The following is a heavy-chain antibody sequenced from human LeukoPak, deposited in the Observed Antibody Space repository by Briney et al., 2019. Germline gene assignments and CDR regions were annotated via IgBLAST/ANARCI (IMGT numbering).Heavy chain of an antibody. V-gene: IGHV3-23*01. J-gene: IGHJ1*01. CDR1: GFTFSSYV. D-gene: IGHD3-22*01. Sequence: PGGSLRLSCAASGFTFSSYVMSWVRQAPGKGLEWVSAISGSGGSTYYADSVKGRFTISRDNSKNTLYLQMNSLRAEDTAVYYCANLGYYYDSSGKHWGQGTLVTVSS. CDR2: ISGSGGST. CDR3: ANLGYYYDSSGKH.